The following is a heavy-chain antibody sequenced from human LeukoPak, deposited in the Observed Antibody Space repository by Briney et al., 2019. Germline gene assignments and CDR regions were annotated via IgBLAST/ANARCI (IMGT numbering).Heavy chain of an antibody. Sequence: GGSLRLSCAVSGFTVTSNFMSWVRQAPGKGLEWVSVIYDRGDTYYADSVKGRYTVSRDTSKNTLYLQLNNLGAEDTAVYYCAGRRANTCNFCFVYWGQGTLVTVSS. CDR3: AGRRANTCNFCFVY. V-gene: IGHV3-66*02. CDR2: IYDRGDT. D-gene: IGHD1-1*01. J-gene: IGHJ4*02. CDR1: GFTVTSNF.